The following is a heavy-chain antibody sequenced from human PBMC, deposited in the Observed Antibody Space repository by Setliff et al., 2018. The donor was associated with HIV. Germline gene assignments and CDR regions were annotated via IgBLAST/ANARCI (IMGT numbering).Heavy chain of an antibody. CDR3: ARDGSGRGSGWYNYYYYMDV. Sequence: GGSLRLSCAASGFTFSDYYMSWVRQAPGKGLEWISYISFSTGSIYYADSVKGRFTISSDTAKNALYLQMNSLRAEDTAVYYCARDGSGRGSGWYNYYYYMDVWGKGTTVTVSS. CDR2: ISFSTGSI. CDR1: GFTFSDYY. V-gene: IGHV3-11*04. D-gene: IGHD6-19*01. J-gene: IGHJ6*03.